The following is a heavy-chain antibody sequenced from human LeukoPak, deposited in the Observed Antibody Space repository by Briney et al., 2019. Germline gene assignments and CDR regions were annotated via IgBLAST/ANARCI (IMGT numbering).Heavy chain of an antibody. CDR2: INHSGST. CDR3: ARGRKVGHDSWSGYYLRYYFDY. Sequence: PSETLSLTCAVYGGSFSGYYWSWIRQPPGKGLEWIGEINHSGSTNYNPSLKSRVTISVDTSKNQFSLKLSSVTAADTAVYYCARGRKVGHDSWSGYYLRYYFDYWGQGTLVTVSS. J-gene: IGHJ4*02. V-gene: IGHV4-34*01. CDR1: GGSFSGYY. D-gene: IGHD3-3*01.